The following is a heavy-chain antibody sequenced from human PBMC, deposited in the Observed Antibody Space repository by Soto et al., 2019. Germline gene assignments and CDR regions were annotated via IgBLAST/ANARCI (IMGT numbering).Heavy chain of an antibody. CDR3: ASSQKGYNWNYFDH. D-gene: IGHD1-20*01. CDR1: GGSSSGSYYY. CDR2: VFYTGFT. V-gene: IGHV4-39*01. Sequence: ETLSLTCAVSGGSSSGSYYYWGWLRQSPGRGPEWIGSVFYTGFTSYNPSLESRVSVSVDTSKNQFSLKVSAVTAADTAVYYCASSQKGYNWNYFDHWGQGALVTVSS. J-gene: IGHJ4*02.